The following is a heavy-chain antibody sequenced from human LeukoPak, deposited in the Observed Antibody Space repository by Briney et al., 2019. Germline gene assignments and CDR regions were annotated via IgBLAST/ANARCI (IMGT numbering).Heavy chain of an antibody. CDR3: ARHQMDTGYRPFDI. D-gene: IGHD5-24*01. Sequence: RGSPRLSCAPSGVSITTYWMSCVRQAPGEGRGWGAKIKEDGSERSYVDSVKGRFTISRDNARNSLYLQMNSLRVEDTAVYFCARHQMDTGYRPFDIWGQGRMVTVSS. V-gene: IGHV3-7*01. J-gene: IGHJ3*02. CDR2: IKEDGSER. CDR1: GVSITTYW.